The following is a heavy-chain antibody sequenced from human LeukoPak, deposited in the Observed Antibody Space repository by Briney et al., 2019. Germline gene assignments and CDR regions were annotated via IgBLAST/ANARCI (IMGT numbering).Heavy chain of an antibody. CDR2: INHSGST. V-gene: IGHV4-34*01. D-gene: IGHD6-19*01. J-gene: IGHJ4*02. Sequence: SETLSLACAVYGGSFSGYYWSWIRQPPGKGLEWIGEINHSGSTNYNPSLKSRVTISVDTSKNQFSLKLSSVTAADTAVYYCARGRRVAVWGQGTLVTVSS. CDR3: ARGRRVAV. CDR1: GGSFSGYY.